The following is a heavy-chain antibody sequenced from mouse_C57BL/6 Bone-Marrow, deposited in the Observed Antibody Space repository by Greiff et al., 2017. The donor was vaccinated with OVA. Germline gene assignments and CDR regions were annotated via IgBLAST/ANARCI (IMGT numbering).Heavy chain of an antibody. CDR3: ARDTGYYGSSLDY. CDR1: GFTFSDYY. V-gene: IGHV5-16*01. Sequence: EVQVVESEGGLVQPGSSMKLSCTASGFTFSDYYMAWVRQVPEKGLEWVANINYDGSSTYYLDSLKSRFIISRDNAKNILYLQMSSLKSEDTATYYCARDTGYYGSSLDYWGQGTTLTVSS. J-gene: IGHJ2*01. CDR2: INYDGSST. D-gene: IGHD1-1*01.